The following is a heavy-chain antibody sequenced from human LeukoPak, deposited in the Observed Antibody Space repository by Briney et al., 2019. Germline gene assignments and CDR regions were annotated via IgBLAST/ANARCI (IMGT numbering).Heavy chain of an antibody. V-gene: IGHV3-30*03. CDR3: ARDPHYGDFDY. D-gene: IGHD4-17*01. Sequence: GGSLRLSCTASGFTFSSYGMHWVRQAPGKGLEWVAVISYDGSNKYYADSVKGRFTISRDNSKNTLYLQMNSLTADDTAVYYCARDPHYGDFDYWGQGTLVTVSS. CDR1: GFTFSSYG. CDR2: ISYDGSNK. J-gene: IGHJ4*02.